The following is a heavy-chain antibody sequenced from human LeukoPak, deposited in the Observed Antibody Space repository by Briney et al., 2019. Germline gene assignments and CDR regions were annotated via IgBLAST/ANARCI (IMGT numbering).Heavy chain of an antibody. V-gene: IGHV1-2*02. CDR2: INPNSGGT. J-gene: IGHJ5*02. CDR1: GYTFTGYY. Sequence: ASVKVSCKASGYTFTGYYMHWVRQAPGQGLEWMGWINPNSGGTNYAQKFQGRVTMTRDTSISTAYMELSRLRSDDTAVYYCAGVVSSRHHWFDPWGQGTLVTVSS. CDR3: AGVVSSRHHWFDP. D-gene: IGHD6-6*01.